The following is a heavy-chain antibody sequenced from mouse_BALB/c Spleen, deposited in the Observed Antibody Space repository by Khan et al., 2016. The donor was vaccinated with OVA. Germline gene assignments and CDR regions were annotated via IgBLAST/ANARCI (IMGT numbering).Heavy chain of an antibody. D-gene: IGHD2-10*01. CDR1: GHTFTNFG. V-gene: IGHV9-3-1*01. J-gene: IGHJ4*01. CDR3: ARPPYFSYAMDN. Sequence: QVQLKQSGPELKKPGETVKISCKTSGHTFTNFGMNWVKQAPGKGFKWMGWINTYTGEPTYADDFNGRFAFSLEASASTAYLQINNLTNEDTATYFCARPPYFSYAMDNGGQGTSVTVSS. CDR2: INTYTGEP.